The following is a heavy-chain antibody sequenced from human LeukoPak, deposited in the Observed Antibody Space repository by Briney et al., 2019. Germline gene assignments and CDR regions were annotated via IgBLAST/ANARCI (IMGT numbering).Heavy chain of an antibody. CDR1: GFTFSSYA. CDR2: ISASGSST. CDR3: AKARGYGGTSALDDY. V-gene: IGHV3-23*01. Sequence: PGGSLRLSCATSGFTFSSYAMTWVRQAPGKGMEWVSGISASGSSTYYAESVKGRFSISRDNSKSTVSLQVSRLRVEDTAVYYCAKARGYGGTSALDDYWGQGTLVSVSS. D-gene: IGHD4-23*01. J-gene: IGHJ4*02.